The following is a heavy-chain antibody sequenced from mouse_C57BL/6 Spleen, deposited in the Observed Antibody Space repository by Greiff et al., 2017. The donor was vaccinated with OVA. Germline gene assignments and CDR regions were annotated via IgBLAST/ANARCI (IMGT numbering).Heavy chain of an antibody. D-gene: IGHD1-1*01. CDR3: ARGTTVEAPYYFDY. CDR2: ISSGSSTI. V-gene: IGHV5-17*01. CDR1: GFTFSDYG. Sequence: EVQLVESGGGLVKPGGSLKLSCAASGFTFSDYGMHWVRQAPEKGLEWVAYISSGSSTIYYAATVKGRFTISRDNAKNTLFLQMTSLRSEDTAMYYCARGTTVEAPYYFDYWGQGTTLTVSS. J-gene: IGHJ2*01.